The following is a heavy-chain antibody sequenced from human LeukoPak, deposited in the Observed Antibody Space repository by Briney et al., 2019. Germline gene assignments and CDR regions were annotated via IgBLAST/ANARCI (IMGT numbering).Heavy chain of an antibody. V-gene: IGHV7-4-1*02. CDR2: INTNTGNP. J-gene: IGHJ4*02. D-gene: IGHD4-17*01. CDR1: GYTFTSYG. Sequence: ASVKVSCKASGYTFTSYGISWVRQAPGQGLEWMGWINTNTGNPTYAQGFTGRFVFSLDTSVSTAYLQISSLKAEDTAVYYCARDGVDYGDNFDYWGQGTLVTVSS. CDR3: ARDGVDYGDNFDY.